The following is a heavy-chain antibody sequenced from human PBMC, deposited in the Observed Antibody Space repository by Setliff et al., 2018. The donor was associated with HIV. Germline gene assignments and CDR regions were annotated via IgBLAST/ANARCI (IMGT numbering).Heavy chain of an antibody. CDR3: ARGYYLQRYCSGGSCYAPLGY. D-gene: IGHD2-15*01. Sequence: ASVKVSCKASGYTFTSYDINWVRQATGQGLEWMGWMNPNSGNTGYAQKFQGRVTMTRNTSISTAYMELSSLRSGDTAVYYCARGYYLQRYCSGGSCYAPLGYWGQGTLVTVSS. CDR1: GYTFTSYD. J-gene: IGHJ4*02. V-gene: IGHV1-8*02. CDR2: MNPNSGNT.